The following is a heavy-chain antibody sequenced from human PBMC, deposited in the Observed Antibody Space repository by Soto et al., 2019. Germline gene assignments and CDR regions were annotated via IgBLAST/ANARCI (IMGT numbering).Heavy chain of an antibody. CDR2: IYHSGSI. V-gene: IGHV4-4*02. J-gene: IGHJ4*02. Sequence: QVQLQESGPGLVKPSGTLSLTCAVSGGSISSSNWWSWVRQPPGKGLEWIGEIYHSGSIYHNPSLKCRVTLSVNQSKNQFSLKLTSVTAADTAVYYRASDPAVTPCFHYWGQRTLVTVSS. CDR3: ASDPAVTPCFHY. D-gene: IGHD4-17*01. CDR1: GGSISSSNW.